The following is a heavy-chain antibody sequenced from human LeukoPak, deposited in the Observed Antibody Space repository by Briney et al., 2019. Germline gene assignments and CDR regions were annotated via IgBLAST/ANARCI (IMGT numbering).Heavy chain of an antibody. CDR2: ISGSGRST. CDR3: AKDLLRNYYSSAFDY. Sequence: PGGSLRLSCAASGFTFSSYAMSWVRQAPGKGLEGVSAISGSGRSTYYADSVKGRFTISRDNSKNTLYLQMNSLRAEDTAVYYCAKDLLRNYYSSAFDYWGQGTLVTVSS. V-gene: IGHV3-23*01. J-gene: IGHJ4*02. CDR1: GFTFSSYA. D-gene: IGHD3-22*01.